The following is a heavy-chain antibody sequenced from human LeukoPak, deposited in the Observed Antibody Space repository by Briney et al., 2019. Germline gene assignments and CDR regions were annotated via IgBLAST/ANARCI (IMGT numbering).Heavy chain of an antibody. CDR1: DFIFSNYA. V-gene: IGHV3-23*01. CDR3: AKATDSGGRRSSFDY. Sequence: PGGSLRLACAASDFIFSNYAMSWVRQAPGKGLEWVSLISSSGGGTYYAESVKGRFTISRDNSKNTLYLQMNSLRAEDTAVYYCAKATDSGGRRSSFDYWGQGTLVIVSA. J-gene: IGHJ4*02. D-gene: IGHD3-16*01. CDR2: ISSSGGGT.